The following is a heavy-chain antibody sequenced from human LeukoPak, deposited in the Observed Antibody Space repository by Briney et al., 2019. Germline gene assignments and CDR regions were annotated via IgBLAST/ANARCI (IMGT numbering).Heavy chain of an antibody. J-gene: IGHJ4*02. CDR2: INHSGST. Sequence: SETLSLTCAVYGGSFSGYYWSWIRLPPGKGLEWIGEINHSGSTNYNPSLKSRVTISVDTSKNQFSLKLSSVTAADTAVYYCARGLRRRSFGDYWGQGTLVTVSS. D-gene: IGHD3-16*01. CDR1: GGSFSGYY. CDR3: ARGLRRRSFGDY. V-gene: IGHV4-34*01.